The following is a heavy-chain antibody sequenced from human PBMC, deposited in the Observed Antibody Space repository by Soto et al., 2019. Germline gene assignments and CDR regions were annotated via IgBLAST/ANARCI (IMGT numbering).Heavy chain of an antibody. CDR3: TREGYGDDTDAFDL. V-gene: IGHV3-48*03. CDR2: MSVSGYRT. J-gene: IGHJ3*01. D-gene: IGHD4-17*01. Sequence: EVQLVESGGGLVQPGGSLRLSCAASGFSVSAYEMDWVRQAPGKGLEWVSFMSVSGYRTYYPDSVKGRFTISRDNAKNSLYLQMDSLRAEDTAVYYCTREGYGDDTDAFDLWGQGTMVTVSS. CDR1: GFSVSAYE.